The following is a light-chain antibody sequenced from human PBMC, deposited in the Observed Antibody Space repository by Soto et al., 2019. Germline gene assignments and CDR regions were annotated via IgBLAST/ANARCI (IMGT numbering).Light chain of an antibody. Sequence: QAVLTQPPSVSGAPGQRVTISCTGTSSDIGTNYDVHWYQQLPGTAPKLLIFGNNNRPSGVPDRFSGSKSGNTASLTISGLRAEDEAAYSCCSFAGSYSYVFGSGTKVTV. V-gene: IGLV1-40*01. J-gene: IGLJ1*01. CDR1: SSDIGTNYD. CDR2: GNN. CDR3: CSFAGSYSYV.